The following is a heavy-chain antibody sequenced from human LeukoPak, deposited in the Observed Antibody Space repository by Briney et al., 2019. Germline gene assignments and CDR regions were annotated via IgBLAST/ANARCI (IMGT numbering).Heavy chain of an antibody. V-gene: IGHV4-34*01. CDR2: IHYTGAT. Sequence: PSETLSLTCAVYGGSITGYYWSWIRQTPGRGLEWVGGIHYTGATSYNPSPKSRATISTDTSKNQFSLRLSSVTAADTAVYYCARGNILTGYCFDFWGQGALVTVSS. CDR3: ARGNILTGYCFDF. CDR1: GGSITGYY. J-gene: IGHJ4*02. D-gene: IGHD3-9*01.